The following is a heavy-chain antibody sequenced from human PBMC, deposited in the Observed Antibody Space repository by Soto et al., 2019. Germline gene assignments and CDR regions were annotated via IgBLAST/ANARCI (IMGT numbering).Heavy chain of an antibody. CDR2: ISGSGGST. Sequence: EVQLLESGGGLVQPGGSLRLSCAASGFTFSSYAMSWVRQAPGKGLEWVSAISGSGGSTYYADSVKGRFTISRDNSKNTLYLQMNSLRAEDRGVYYCAKGSPPGGDYVVPYCYYYYYMDVWGRGTTVTVSS. CDR1: GFTFSSYA. V-gene: IGHV3-23*01. CDR3: AKGSPPGGDYVVPYCYYYYYMDV. J-gene: IGHJ6*03. D-gene: IGHD4-17*01.